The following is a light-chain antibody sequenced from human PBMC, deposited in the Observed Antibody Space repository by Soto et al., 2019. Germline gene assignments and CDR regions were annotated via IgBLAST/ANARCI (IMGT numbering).Light chain of an antibody. Sequence: DIVMTQSPDSLAVSLGERATIDCKSSQSVLYSSNNKNYLSWYQQKPGQPPKLLIYWASTRESGAPDRFSGSGSGTDFTLTISSLQAEDVAVYYCQQYYTIPITFGQGTRLDIK. J-gene: IGKJ5*01. CDR2: WAS. CDR1: QSVLYSSNNKNY. CDR3: QQYYTIPIT. V-gene: IGKV4-1*01.